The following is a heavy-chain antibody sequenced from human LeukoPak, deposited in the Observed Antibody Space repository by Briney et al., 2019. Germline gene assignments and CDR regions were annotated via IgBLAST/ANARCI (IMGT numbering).Heavy chain of an antibody. V-gene: IGHV3-30-3*01. CDR2: ISYDGSNK. J-gene: IGHJ4*02. Sequence: PGGSLRLSCAASGFTFSSYAMHWVRQAPGKGLEWVAVISYDGSNKYYADSVKGRFTISRDNSKNTLYLQMNSLRAEDTAVYYCARVAQWELLPDYWGQGTLVTVSS. D-gene: IGHD1-26*01. CDR3: ARVAQWELLPDY. CDR1: GFTFSSYA.